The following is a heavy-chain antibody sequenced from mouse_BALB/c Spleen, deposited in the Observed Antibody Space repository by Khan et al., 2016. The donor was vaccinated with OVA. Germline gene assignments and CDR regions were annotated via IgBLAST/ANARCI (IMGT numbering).Heavy chain of an antibody. CDR2: ISTGGHYP. J-gene: IGHJ3*01. V-gene: IGHV5-6*02. CDR3: ARLAYYYDSEGFAY. Sequence: EVKLVESGGDLVEPGGSLKLSCAASGFTFSTYGMSWVRQTPDKRLEWVATISTGGHYPYYPDSVRGRFTISRDNAKNTLYLQMTSLKSEDTAMFYCARLAYYYDSEGFAYWGQGTLVTVSA. D-gene: IGHD1-1*01. CDR1: GFTFSTYG.